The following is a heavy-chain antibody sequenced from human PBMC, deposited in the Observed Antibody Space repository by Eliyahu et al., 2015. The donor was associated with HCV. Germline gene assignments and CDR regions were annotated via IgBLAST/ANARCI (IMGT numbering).Heavy chain of an antibody. CDR1: GGSIPTYY. V-gene: IGHV4-59*01. CDR3: ASGGGGIAVAGTGGWFDP. J-gene: IGHJ5*02. D-gene: IGHD6-19*01. CDR2: IHYRGST. Sequence: QVQLQESGPGLVKPSETLSLTCTVSGGSIPTYYWSWXRQPPGKGXEWIGYIHYRGSTNYNPSLKSRVTISVDTSKNQFSLNLTSVTAADTAVYYCASGGGGIAVAGTGGWFDPWGQGTLVTVSS.